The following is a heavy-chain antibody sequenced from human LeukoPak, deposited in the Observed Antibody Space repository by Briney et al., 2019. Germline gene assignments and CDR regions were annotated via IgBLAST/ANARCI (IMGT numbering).Heavy chain of an antibody. V-gene: IGHV3-23*01. CDR3: ATSWGPDTSAFRWGRDGMDV. CDR2: ISKSGDHT. Sequence: GGSLRLSCAVSGLTFNNYAMSWVRQAPGKGLEWVSAISKSGDHTYYAASAKGRFTIYRDNSKNTQYLQMNSLRAEDTAVYYCATSWGPDTSAFRWGRDGMDVWGQGTMVIVS. J-gene: IGHJ6*02. CDR1: GLTFNNYA. D-gene: IGHD3-16*01.